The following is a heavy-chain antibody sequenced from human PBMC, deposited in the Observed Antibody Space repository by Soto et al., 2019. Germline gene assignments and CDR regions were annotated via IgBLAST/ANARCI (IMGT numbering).Heavy chain of an antibody. J-gene: IGHJ4*02. V-gene: IGHV1-18*01. D-gene: IGHD1-1*01. Sequence: GASVKVSCKASGYTFTSYGISWVRQAPGQGLEWMGWISAYNGNTNYAQKLQGRVTMTTDTSTSTAYMELRSLRSDDTAVYYCARTLFLQLRPYYFDYWGQGTLVTVSS. CDR2: ISAYNGNT. CDR3: ARTLFLQLRPYYFDY. CDR1: GYTFTSYG.